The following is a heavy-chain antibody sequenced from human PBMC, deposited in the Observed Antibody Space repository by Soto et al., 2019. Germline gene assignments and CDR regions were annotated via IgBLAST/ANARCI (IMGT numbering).Heavy chain of an antibody. CDR3: ARLYSGSRLDY. D-gene: IGHD1-26*01. J-gene: IGHJ4*02. CDR1: GYTLNTYN. Sequence: ASVKVSCKASGYTLNTYNMYLGRQAPGQGLEWMGVINPSIGSTNYAQKFQGRVIMTRDTSTSTVYMELSTLRSDDTAVYYCARLYSGSRLDYWGQGTLVTSPQ. CDR2: INPSIGST. V-gene: IGHV1-46*02.